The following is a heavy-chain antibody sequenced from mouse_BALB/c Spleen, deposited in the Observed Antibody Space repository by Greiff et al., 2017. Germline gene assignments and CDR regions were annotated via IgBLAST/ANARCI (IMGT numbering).Heavy chain of an antibody. CDR2: ISYDGSN. J-gene: IGHJ4*01. CDR1: GYSITSGYY. V-gene: IGHV3-6*02. CDR3: ARTGYAMDY. Sequence: DVKLVESGPGLVKPSQSLSLTCSVTGYSITSGYYWNWIRQFPGNKLEWMGYISYDGSNNYNPSLKNRISITRDTSKNQFFLKLNSVTTEDTATYYCARTGYAMDYWGQGTSVTVSS. D-gene: IGHD4-1*01.